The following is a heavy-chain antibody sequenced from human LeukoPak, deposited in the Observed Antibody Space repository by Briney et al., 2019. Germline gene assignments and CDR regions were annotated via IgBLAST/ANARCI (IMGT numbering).Heavy chain of an antibody. D-gene: IGHD1-26*01. J-gene: IGHJ4*02. CDR1: GGSISSYY. V-gene: IGHV4-59*01. CDR3: ASSPIVGATIFDY. Sequence: SETLSLTCTVSGGSISSYYWSWIRQPPGKGLEWIGYIYYSGSTNYNPSLKSRVTISVDTSKNQFSLRMNSVTAADTAVYYCASSPIVGATIFDYWGQGTLVTVSS. CDR2: IYYSGST.